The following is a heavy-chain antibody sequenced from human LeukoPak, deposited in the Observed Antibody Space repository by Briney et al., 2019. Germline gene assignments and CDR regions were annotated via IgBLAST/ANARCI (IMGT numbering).Heavy chain of an antibody. Sequence: GGSLRLSCAASGFTFSSYAMSWVRQAPGKGLEWVSAITGSGDSTYYADSVKGRCTISRDNSKNTLYLQMNSLRAEDTAVFHCVRDYHYGMDVWGQGTTVTVSS. CDR3: VRDYHYGMDV. CDR1: GFTFSSYA. V-gene: IGHV3-23*01. CDR2: ITGSGDST. D-gene: IGHD3-16*02. J-gene: IGHJ6*02.